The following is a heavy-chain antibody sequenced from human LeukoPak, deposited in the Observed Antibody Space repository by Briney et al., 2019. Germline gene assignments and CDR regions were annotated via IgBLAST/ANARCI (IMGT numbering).Heavy chain of an antibody. CDR1: GSTFSNAW. CDR3: TTSGCSSTSCYIGGDY. Sequence: GGSLRLSCAASGSTFSNAWMSWVRQAPGKGLEWVGHIKSKTDGGTTDYAAPVKGRFTISRDDSKNTLYLQMNSLKTEDTAVYYCTTSGCSSTSCYIGGDYWGQGTLVTVSS. CDR2: IKSKTDGGTT. J-gene: IGHJ4*02. V-gene: IGHV3-15*01. D-gene: IGHD2-2*02.